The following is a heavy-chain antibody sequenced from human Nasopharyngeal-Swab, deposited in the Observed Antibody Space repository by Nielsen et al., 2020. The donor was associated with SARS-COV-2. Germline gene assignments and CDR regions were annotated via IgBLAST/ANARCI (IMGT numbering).Heavy chain of an antibody. CDR1: GFTFDDYA. J-gene: IGHJ3*02. CDR3: AKPYYDILTGYYIGAFDI. D-gene: IGHD3-9*01. V-gene: IGHV3-9*01. Sequence: SLKISCAASGFTFDDYAMHWVRQAPGKGLEWVSGISWNSGSIGYADSVKGRFTISRDNAKNSLYLQMNSLRAEDTALYYCAKPYYDILTGYYIGAFDIWGQGTMVTVSS. CDR2: ISWNSGSI.